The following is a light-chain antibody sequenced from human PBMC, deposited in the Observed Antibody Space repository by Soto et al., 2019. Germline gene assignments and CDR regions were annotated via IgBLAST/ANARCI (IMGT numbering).Light chain of an antibody. CDR1: QSLLYYSNNKNY. Sequence: DIVMTQSPDSLALSLGERATINCKSSQSLLYYSNNKNYFAWYQQKPGQPPKLLIYWASTRESGVPDRFSGSGSGTDFTLTITSLQAEDVAIYYCQQYYSTPWSFGQGTKMEIK. CDR3: QQYYSTPWS. V-gene: IGKV4-1*01. CDR2: WAS. J-gene: IGKJ1*01.